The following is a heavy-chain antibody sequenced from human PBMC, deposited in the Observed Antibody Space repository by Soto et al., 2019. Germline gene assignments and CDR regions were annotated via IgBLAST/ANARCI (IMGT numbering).Heavy chain of an antibody. D-gene: IGHD4-17*01. CDR3: ARLTVTKSHPFDY. V-gene: IGHV4-31*03. J-gene: IGHJ4*02. CDR2: IYYSGST. Sequence: KTSETLSLTCTVSGGSISSGGYYWSWIRQHPGKGLEWIGYIYYSGSTYYNPSLKSRVTISVDTSKHQFSLKLSSVTAADTAVYYCARLTVTKSHPFDYWGQGTLVTVSS. CDR1: GGSISSGGYY.